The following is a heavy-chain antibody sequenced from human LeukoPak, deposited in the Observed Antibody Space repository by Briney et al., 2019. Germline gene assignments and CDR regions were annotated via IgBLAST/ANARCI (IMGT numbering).Heavy chain of an antibody. Sequence: QPGMSLRLSCAASGFTFSSYGMHWVRQAPGKGLEWVAVISYDGSNKYYADSVKGRITISRDNSKNTLYLQMNSLRAEDTAVYYCAKELLYCGGDCYPRYYFDYWGQGTLVTVSS. CDR1: GFTFSSYG. CDR3: AKELLYCGGDCYPRYYFDY. V-gene: IGHV3-30*18. J-gene: IGHJ4*02. CDR2: ISYDGSNK. D-gene: IGHD2-21*02.